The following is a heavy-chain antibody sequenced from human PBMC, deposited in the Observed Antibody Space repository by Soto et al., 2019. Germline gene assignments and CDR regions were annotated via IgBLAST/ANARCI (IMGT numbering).Heavy chain of an antibody. CDR2: IVVGSGNT. CDR3: AAGVALRGSYLSYYYGMDV. V-gene: IGHV1-58*01. Sequence: GASMEVSCKASGFTFTSSALQLVRQARGQRLEWIGWIVVGSGNTNYAQKFQERVTITRDMSTSTAYMELSSLRSEDTAVYYCAAGVALRGSYLSYYYGMDVWG. D-gene: IGHD1-26*01. J-gene: IGHJ6*02. CDR1: GFTFTSSA.